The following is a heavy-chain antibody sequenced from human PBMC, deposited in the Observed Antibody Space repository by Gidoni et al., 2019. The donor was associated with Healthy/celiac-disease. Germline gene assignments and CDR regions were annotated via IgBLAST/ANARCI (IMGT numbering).Heavy chain of an antibody. D-gene: IGHD5-12*01. CDR3: AKDVEMATHCAEYFQH. CDR1: GFTFSSSA. V-gene: IGHV3-23*01. J-gene: IGHJ1*01. Sequence: QLLESGGGLVQPGVSLRLSCAASGFTFSSSAMSWVRHATGKGLEWVSAISGSGGSTYYADAVKGRFTISRDNSKNTLYLQMNSRRAEDTAVDYCAKDVEMATHCAEYFQHWGQGTLVTVSS. CDR2: ISGSGGST.